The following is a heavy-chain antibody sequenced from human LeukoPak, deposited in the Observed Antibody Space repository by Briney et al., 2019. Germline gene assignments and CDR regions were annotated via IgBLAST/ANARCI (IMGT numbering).Heavy chain of an antibody. CDR3: AREVDRSFGY. CDR2: INQESTET. J-gene: IGHJ4*02. Sequence: GGPLRLSCAASGFRFTGFWMSWVRQAPGKGPEWVANINQESTETYYVDSVRGRFTISRDNAKNSLSLQMNSLRVEDTAVYYCAREVDRSFGYWGQGNLVTVSS. V-gene: IGHV3-7*01. D-gene: IGHD2-15*01. CDR1: GFRFTGFW.